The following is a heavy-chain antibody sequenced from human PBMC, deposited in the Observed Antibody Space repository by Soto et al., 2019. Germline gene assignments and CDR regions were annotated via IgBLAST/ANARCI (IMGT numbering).Heavy chain of an antibody. D-gene: IGHD3-9*01. J-gene: IGHJ4*02. CDR1: GGSISSSNW. CDR3: ARVGNYDILTGYYYFDY. V-gene: IGHV4-4*02. CDR2: IYHSGNT. Sequence: PSETLSLTCAVSGGSISSSNWWSWVRQPPGKGLEWIGDIYHSGNTNYNPSLKSRVTISVDKSKNQFSLKLSSVTAADTAVYYCARVGNYDILTGYYYFDYWGQGTLVTVSS.